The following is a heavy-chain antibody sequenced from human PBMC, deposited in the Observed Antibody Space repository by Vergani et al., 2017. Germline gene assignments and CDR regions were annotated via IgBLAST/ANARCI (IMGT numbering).Heavy chain of an antibody. CDR3: AKDFMIYDTSGYFPPGY. V-gene: IGHV3-30*18. CDR2: ISYDGSNK. J-gene: IGHJ4*02. Sequence: QVQLVESGGGVVQPGRSLRLSCAASGFTFRSFGMHWVRQVPGKGLEWVAVISYDGSNKYYADSVKGRFTISRDNSKNTLYLQMNSLRAEDTAVYYCAKDFMIYDTSGYFPPGYWDQGTLVTVSS. CDR1: GFTFRSFG. D-gene: IGHD3-22*01.